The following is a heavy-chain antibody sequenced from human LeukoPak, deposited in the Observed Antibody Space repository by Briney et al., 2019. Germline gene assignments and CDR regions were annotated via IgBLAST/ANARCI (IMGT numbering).Heavy chain of an antibody. J-gene: IGHJ6*02. V-gene: IGHV3-23*01. CDR3: AKVECSSTSCFYYYYGMDV. D-gene: IGHD2-2*01. CDR1: GFTFSSYA. Sequence: GGSLRLSCAASGFTFSSYAMSWVRQAPGKGLKWVSAISGSGGSTYYADSVKGRSTISRDNSKNTLYLQMNSLRAEDTAVYYCAKVECSSTSCFYYYYGMDVWGQGTTVTVSS. CDR2: ISGSGGST.